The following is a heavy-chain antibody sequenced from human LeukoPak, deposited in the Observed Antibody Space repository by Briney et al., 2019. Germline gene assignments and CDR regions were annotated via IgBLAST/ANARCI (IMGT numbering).Heavy chain of an antibody. Sequence: PSETLSLTCAVSGYSISSGYYWGWIGQPPGKGLEWIGSIYHSGSTYYNPSLKSRVTISVDTSKNQFSLKLSSVTAADTAVYYCARQDLREGQGYWGQGTLVTVSS. CDR2: IYHSGST. V-gene: IGHV4-38-2*01. CDR1: GYSISSGYY. D-gene: IGHD3-16*01. J-gene: IGHJ4*02. CDR3: ARQDLREGQGY.